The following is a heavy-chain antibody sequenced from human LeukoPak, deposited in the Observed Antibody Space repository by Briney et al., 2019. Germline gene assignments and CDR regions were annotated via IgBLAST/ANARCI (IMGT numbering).Heavy chain of an antibody. V-gene: IGHV3-11*04. J-gene: IGHJ4*02. Sequence: PGGSLRLSCAASGFTFSDYYMSWIRQAPGKGLEWVSYISSSGSTIYYAGSVKGRFTISRDNAKNSLYLQMNNLRAEDTAVYYCARDFVLEWFFDYWGQGTLVTVSS. CDR3: ARDFVLEWFFDY. CDR2: ISSSGSTI. D-gene: IGHD3-3*01. CDR1: GFTFSDYY.